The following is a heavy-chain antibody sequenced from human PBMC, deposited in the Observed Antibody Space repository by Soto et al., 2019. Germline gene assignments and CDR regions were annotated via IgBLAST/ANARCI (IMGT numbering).Heavy chain of an antibody. CDR1: GGSISSYY. V-gene: IGHV4-59*08. D-gene: IGHD3-10*01. CDR3: ARQGRWFGDYYYYMDV. J-gene: IGHJ6*03. Sequence: SETLSLTCTVSGGSISSYYWSWIRQPPGKGLEWIGYIYYSGSTNYNPSLKSRVTISVDTSKNQFSLKLSSVTAADTAVYYCARQGRWFGDYYYYMDVWGKGTTVTVS. CDR2: IYYSGST.